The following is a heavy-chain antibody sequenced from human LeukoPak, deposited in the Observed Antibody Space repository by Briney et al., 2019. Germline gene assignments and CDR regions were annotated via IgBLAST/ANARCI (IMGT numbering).Heavy chain of an antibody. J-gene: IGHJ1*01. CDR3: ALYYSGRYGYFKH. Sequence: ASVKVSCKASGYIFSSYGISWVRQAPGQGLEWMGWISAYNGNTNYAQKLRGRVTMTTDTSTSTAYMELRSLRSDDTAVYYCALYYSGRYGYFKHWGQGTLVTVSS. CDR2: ISAYNGNT. CDR1: GYIFSSYG. D-gene: IGHD1-26*01. V-gene: IGHV1-18*01.